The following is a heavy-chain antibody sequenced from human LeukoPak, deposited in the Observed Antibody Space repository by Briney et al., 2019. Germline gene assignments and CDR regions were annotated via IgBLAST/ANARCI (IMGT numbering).Heavy chain of an antibody. J-gene: IGHJ4*02. D-gene: IGHD5-12*01. CDR1: GYTLTELS. Sequence: ASVKVSCKVSGYTLTELSMHWVRQAPGKGLEWMGGFDPEDGETICAQKFQGRVTMTEDTSTDTAYMELSSLRSEDTAVYYCATLGDIVATIPFFDYWGQGTLVTVTS. CDR3: ATLGDIVATIPFFDY. CDR2: FDPEDGET. V-gene: IGHV1-24*01.